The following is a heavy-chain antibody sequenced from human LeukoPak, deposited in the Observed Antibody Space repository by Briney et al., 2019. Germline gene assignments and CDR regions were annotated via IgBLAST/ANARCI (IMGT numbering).Heavy chain of an antibody. CDR2: IYYSGNT. Sequence: SETLSLTCTVSGGSISNYYWSWIRRPPGKGLEWIGYIYYSGNTDYNPSLESRVTISVDTSKNQFSLKLSSVTAADTAVYYCARDLEAYCSSTSCSAPYWGQGTLVTVSS. V-gene: IGHV4-59*01. D-gene: IGHD2-2*01. CDR3: ARDLEAYCSSTSCSAPY. CDR1: GGSISNYY. J-gene: IGHJ4*02.